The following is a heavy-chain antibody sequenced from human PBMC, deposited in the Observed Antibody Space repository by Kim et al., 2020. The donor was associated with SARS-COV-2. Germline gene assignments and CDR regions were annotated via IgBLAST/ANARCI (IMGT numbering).Heavy chain of an antibody. J-gene: IGHJ6*01. V-gene: IGHV3-21*06. CDR2: TGSGRGDT. CDR1: ALTFSSFG. Sequence: GGSLRLSCAASALTFSSFGVNWVRRAPGKGLEWVSYTGSGRGDTSYADSVQGRFTISKDNARNTVFLQMNSLGADDTAVYYCVRGDLGSGLFDVWG. CDR3: VRGDLGSGLFDV. D-gene: IGHD6-19*01.